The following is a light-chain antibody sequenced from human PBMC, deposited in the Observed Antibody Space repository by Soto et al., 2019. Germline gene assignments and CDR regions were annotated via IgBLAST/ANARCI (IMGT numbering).Light chain of an antibody. J-gene: IGKJ4*01. CDR3: QQIYTIPLT. V-gene: IGKV1-5*01. Sequence: VQMTQSPSTLSASVGDRVTITCRASQSISSWLAWYQQKPGKAPKLLIYDASSLQSGVPPRFSGGGGGTDFTLTISSLQPEDFASYYCQQIYTIPLTFGGGTKVDIK. CDR1: QSISSW. CDR2: DAS.